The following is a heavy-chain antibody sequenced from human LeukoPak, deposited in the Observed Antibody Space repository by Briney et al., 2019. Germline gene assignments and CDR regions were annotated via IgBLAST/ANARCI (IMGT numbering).Heavy chain of an antibody. CDR2: IRYDGTNK. D-gene: IGHD4-17*01. CDR3: AKDNYYGDYEVTSIFGVD. Sequence: PGGSLRLSCAASGFTFSSYGRHWVRQAPGKGLEWVAFIRYDGTNKYYADSMKGRFTISRDNSKNTLYLQMNSLRVEDTAVYYCAKDNYYGDYEVTSIFGVDWGQGTLVTVSS. CDR1: GFTFSSYG. J-gene: IGHJ4*02. V-gene: IGHV3-30*02.